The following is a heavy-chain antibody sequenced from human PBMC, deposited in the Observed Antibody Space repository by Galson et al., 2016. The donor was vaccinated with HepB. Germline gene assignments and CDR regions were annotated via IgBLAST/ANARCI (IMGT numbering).Heavy chain of an antibody. CDR3: AKDVRDYCSDGVCERDS. V-gene: IGHV3-23*01. D-gene: IGHD2-8*01. Sequence: SLRLSCAASGFTFHFYTMTWVRQAPGKGLEWVSDVSGGGPTKNYADSVKGRFTISRDNSKRTLYLQMNSLRAEDTAVYYCAKDVRDYCSDGVCERDSWGRGTLVTVAS. CDR2: VSGGGPTK. CDR1: GFTFHFYT. J-gene: IGHJ4*02.